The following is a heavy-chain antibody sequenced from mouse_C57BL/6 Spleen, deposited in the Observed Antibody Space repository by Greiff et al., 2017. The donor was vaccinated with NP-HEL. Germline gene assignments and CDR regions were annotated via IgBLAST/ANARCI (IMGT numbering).Heavy chain of an antibody. CDR1: GYTFTDYN. Sequence: EVKLQQSGPELVKPGASVKIPCKASGYTFTDYNMDWVKQSHGKSLEWIGDINPNNGGTIYNQKFKGKATLTVDKSSSTAYMELRSLTSEDTAVYYCARRWSNYGGWFAYWGQGTLVTVSA. D-gene: IGHD2-5*01. CDR3: ARRWSNYGGWFAY. V-gene: IGHV1-18*01. J-gene: IGHJ3*01. CDR2: INPNNGGT.